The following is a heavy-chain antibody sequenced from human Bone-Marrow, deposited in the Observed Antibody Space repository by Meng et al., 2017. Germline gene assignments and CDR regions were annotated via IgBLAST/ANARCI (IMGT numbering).Heavy chain of an antibody. Sequence: GGSLRLSCAASGFTVSSNYMSWVRQAPGKGLEWVSVIYSGGSTYYADSVKGRFTISRHNSKNTLYLQMNSLRAEDTAVYYCARDGPPPGYSYTKNWYFDLWGRGTLVTGSS. CDR3: ARDGPPPGYSYTKNWYFDL. V-gene: IGHV3-53*04. J-gene: IGHJ2*01. D-gene: IGHD5-18*01. CDR2: IYSGGST. CDR1: GFTVSSNY.